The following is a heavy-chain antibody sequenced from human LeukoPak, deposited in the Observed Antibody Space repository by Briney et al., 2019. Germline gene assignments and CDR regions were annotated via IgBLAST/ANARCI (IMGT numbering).Heavy chain of an antibody. Sequence: GGSLRLSCAASGFTFTSYALTWVRQAPGKGLEWVSVISGRGDTTYHADSVKGRFTISRDNSKNTLFLQMSSLRAEDTAVYYCAKDRSSSWPHYYYGLDVWGQGTTVTVSS. CDR1: GFTFTSYA. J-gene: IGHJ6*02. CDR3: AKDRSSSWPHYYYGLDV. V-gene: IGHV3-23*01. CDR2: ISGRGDTT. D-gene: IGHD6-13*01.